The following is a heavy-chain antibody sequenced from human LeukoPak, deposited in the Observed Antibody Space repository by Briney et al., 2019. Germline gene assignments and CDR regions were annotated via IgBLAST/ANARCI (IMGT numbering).Heavy chain of an antibody. CDR2: ISGSGGST. CDR1: GFTFRTYA. V-gene: IGHV3-23*01. D-gene: IGHD3-10*01. Sequence: GGSLRLSCAASGFTFRTYAMSWVRQAPGKGLEWVSGISGSGGSTYYADSVKGRFTISRDNSKNTVYLQLNSLRAEDTAVYYCARYGSGSYYKSWFDPWGQGTLVTVSS. CDR3: ARYGSGSYYKSWFDP. J-gene: IGHJ5*02.